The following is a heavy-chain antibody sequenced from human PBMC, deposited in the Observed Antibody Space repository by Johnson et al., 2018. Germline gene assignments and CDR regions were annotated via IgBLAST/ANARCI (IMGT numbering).Heavy chain of an antibody. CDR2: ISSSSSYI. CDR3: ARGDRFRNYDYGDYVPRYYYYYMDG. J-gene: IGHJ6*03. Sequence: LVQPGRSLRLSFAASGFTFSSYNMNWVRQAPGKGLEWVSSISSSSSYIYYADSVKGRFTISRDNANNSLYLQMNSLRAEDTAVYYCARGDRFRNYDYGDYVPRYYYYYMDGWGKVTTVTVSS. D-gene: IGHD4-17*01. V-gene: IGHV3-21*01. CDR1: GFTFSSYN.